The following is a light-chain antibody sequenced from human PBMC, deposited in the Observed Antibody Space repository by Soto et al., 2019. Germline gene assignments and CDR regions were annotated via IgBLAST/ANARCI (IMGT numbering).Light chain of an antibody. J-gene: IGKJ5*01. V-gene: IGKV3-11*01. CDR2: DAS. Sequence: EIVLTQSPATLSLSPVERATLSCRASQSVSSYLAWYQQKPGQAPRLLIYDASNRATGIPARFSGSGSGTDFPLTISSLEPEDFAVYYCQQRSNWPPITFGQGTRLEIK. CDR1: QSVSSY. CDR3: QQRSNWPPIT.